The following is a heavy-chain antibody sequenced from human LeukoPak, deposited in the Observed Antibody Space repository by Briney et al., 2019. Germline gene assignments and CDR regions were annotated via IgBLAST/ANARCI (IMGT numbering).Heavy chain of an antibody. CDR3: ARDGYYYDSSGYSPPDY. CDR1: GYTFTSYD. CDR2: MNPNSGNT. Sequence: ASVKVSCKASGYTFTSYDINWVRQATGQGLEWMGWMNPNSGNTGYAQKFQGRVTMTRDTSISTAYMELSRLRSDDTAVYYCARDGYYYDSSGYSPPDYWGQGTLVTVSS. J-gene: IGHJ4*02. V-gene: IGHV1-8*01. D-gene: IGHD3-22*01.